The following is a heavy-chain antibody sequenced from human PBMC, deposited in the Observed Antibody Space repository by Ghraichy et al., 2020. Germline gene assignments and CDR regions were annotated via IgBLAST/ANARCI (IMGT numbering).Heavy chain of an antibody. J-gene: IGHJ4*02. V-gene: IGHV3-74*01. CDR2: INSDGSST. CDR3: ASWYDSSGYHRGGFDY. D-gene: IGHD3-22*01. CDR1: GFTFSSYW. Sequence: GQSLNISCAASGFTFSSYWMHWVRQAPGKGLVWVSRINSDGSSTSYADSVKGRFTISRDNAKNTLYLQMNSLRAEDTAVYYCASWYDSSGYHRGGFDYWGQGTLVTVSS.